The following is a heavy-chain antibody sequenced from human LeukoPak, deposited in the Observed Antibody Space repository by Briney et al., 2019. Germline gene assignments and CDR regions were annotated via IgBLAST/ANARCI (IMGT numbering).Heavy chain of an antibody. CDR1: GYTFTSYY. CDR3: AAGGYSGYLDDH. D-gene: IGHD5-12*01. Sequence: ASVKVSCKASGYTFTSYYTHWVRQAPGQGLEWMGIINPSGGSTSYAQKFQGRVTMTRDTSTSTVYMELSSLRSEDTAVYYCAAGGYSGYLDDHWGQGTLVTVSS. J-gene: IGHJ5*02. CDR2: INPSGGST. V-gene: IGHV1-46*01.